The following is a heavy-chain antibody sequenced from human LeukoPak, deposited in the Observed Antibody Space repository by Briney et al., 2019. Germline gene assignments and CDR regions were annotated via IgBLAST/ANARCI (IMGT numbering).Heavy chain of an antibody. Sequence: GGSLRLSRVASGVTFSNAWMNWVRQAPGKGLEWVSSITSTGAYINYADSVKGRFTISRDNAKNSLYLQMDSLRAEDTAVYYCARVATGATTSNYFYYYMDVWGRGTTVTVSS. J-gene: IGHJ6*03. D-gene: IGHD1-26*01. CDR3: ARVATGATTSNYFYYYMDV. CDR1: GVTFSNAW. CDR2: ITSTGAYI. V-gene: IGHV3-21*01.